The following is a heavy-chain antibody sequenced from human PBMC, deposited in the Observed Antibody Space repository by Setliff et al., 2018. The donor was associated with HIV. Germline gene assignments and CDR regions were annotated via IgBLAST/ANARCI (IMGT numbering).Heavy chain of an antibody. CDR2: VYYSGST. J-gene: IGHJ4*02. CDR3: ARDGYSSSWYVISGSFDY. CDR1: GGSISSSSYY. D-gene: IGHD6-13*01. Sequence: SETLSLTCIVSGGSISSSSYYWGWIRQPPGKGLEWIGTVYYSGSTYYNPSLKSRITISVDTSENQFSMKLSSVTAADTAVYYCARDGYSSSWYVISGSFDYWGQAILVTVSS. V-gene: IGHV4-39*07.